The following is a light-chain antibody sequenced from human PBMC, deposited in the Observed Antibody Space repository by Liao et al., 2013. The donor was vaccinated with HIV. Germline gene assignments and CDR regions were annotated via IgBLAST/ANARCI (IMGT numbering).Light chain of an antibody. CDR1: KLGDKY. CDR2: QDS. CDR3: QAWDSSSVV. J-gene: IGLJ2*01. V-gene: IGLV3-1*01. Sequence: SYELTQPPSVSVSPGQTASITCSGDKLGDKYASWYQQKTGQSPVLVIYQDSKRPSGIPERFPGSNSGNTATLTISGTQAVDEADYYCQAWDSSSVVFGGGTRLTVL.